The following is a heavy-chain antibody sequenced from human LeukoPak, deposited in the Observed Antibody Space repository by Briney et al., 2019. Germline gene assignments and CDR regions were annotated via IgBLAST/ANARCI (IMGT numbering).Heavy chain of an antibody. Sequence: ASVKVSCKASGHTFTSYDINWVRQATGQGLEWMGWMNPNSGNTGYAQKLQGRVTMTTDTSTSTAYMELRSLRSDDTAVYYCARDSSGAAAIRFDYWGQGTLVTVSS. CDR3: ARDSSGAAAIRFDY. J-gene: IGHJ4*02. D-gene: IGHD6-13*01. CDR1: GHTFTSYD. V-gene: IGHV1-8*01. CDR2: MNPNSGNT.